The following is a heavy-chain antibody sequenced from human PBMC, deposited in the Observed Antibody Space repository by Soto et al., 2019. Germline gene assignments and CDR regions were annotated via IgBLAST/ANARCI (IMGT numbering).Heavy chain of an antibody. J-gene: IGHJ5*02. V-gene: IGHV4-31*03. CDR3: ARDWAYGETSP. CDR1: GGSISSGGYY. Sequence: QVQLQESGPGLVKPSQTLSLTCTVSGGSISSGGYYWSWIRQHPGKGLEWIGYIYYSGSTYYNPSPKTXXTXSXXTSKNQCSLKLSSVTAADTAVYYCARDWAYGETSPWGQGTLVTVSS. CDR2: IYYSGST. D-gene: IGHD3-16*01.